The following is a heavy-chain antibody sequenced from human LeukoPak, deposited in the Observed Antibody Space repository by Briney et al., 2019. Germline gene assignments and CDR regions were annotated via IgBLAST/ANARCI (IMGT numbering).Heavy chain of an antibody. V-gene: IGHV3-30*04. Sequence: HPGGSLRLFCAACGFTFRSYAKHWVRQAPGKGLEWVAVISYDGSNKYYADSVKGRLTISRDNSKNTLYLQMNSLRAEDTAVYYCARDQHVPSDAFDIWGQGTMVTVSS. CDR2: ISYDGSNK. D-gene: IGHD2-21*01. J-gene: IGHJ3*02. CDR1: GFTFRSYA. CDR3: ARDQHVPSDAFDI.